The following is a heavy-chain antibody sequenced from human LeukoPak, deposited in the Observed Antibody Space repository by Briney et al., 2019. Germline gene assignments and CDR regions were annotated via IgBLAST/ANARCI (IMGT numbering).Heavy chain of an antibody. J-gene: IGHJ4*02. V-gene: IGHV4-4*07. CDR3: ASGLRGNYDYVWGSYLLDY. CDR1: GGSISSYY. D-gene: IGHD3-16*02. CDR2: IYTSGST. Sequence: PSETLSLTCTVSGGSISSYYWSWIRQPAGKGLEWIGRIYTSGSTNYNPSLKSRVTMSVDTSKNQFSLKLSSVTAADTAVYYCASGLRGNYDYVWGSYLLDYWGQGTLVTVSS.